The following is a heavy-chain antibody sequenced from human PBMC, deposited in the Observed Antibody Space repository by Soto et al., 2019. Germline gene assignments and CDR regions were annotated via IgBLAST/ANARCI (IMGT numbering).Heavy chain of an antibody. J-gene: IGHJ4*02. CDR1: GFTFSSYS. CDR3: AKRDSGSGRPPPLINY. CDR2: VGGGGDNT. Sequence: EVQLLESGGGLVQPGGSLRLSCAASGFTFSSYSMNWVRQAPGKGLEWVASVGGGGDNTFYADSVKGRFTISRDDSQNTLYLQMNSLRADDPDVYCWAKRDSGSGRPPPLINYWGEGTLVTVSS. D-gene: IGHD3-10*01. V-gene: IGHV3-23*01.